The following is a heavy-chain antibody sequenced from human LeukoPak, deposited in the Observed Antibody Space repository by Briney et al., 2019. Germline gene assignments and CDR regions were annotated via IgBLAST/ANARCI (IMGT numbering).Heavy chain of an antibody. D-gene: IGHD3-10*01. CDR1: GESFSGYY. CDR2: INHSGST. J-gene: IGHJ4*02. V-gene: IGHV4-34*01. CDR3: ARGHKIFYYGSGGFDY. Sequence: PSETLSLTCAVYGESFSGYYWSWIRQPPGKGLEWIGEINHSGSTNYNPSLKSRVTISVDTSKNQFSLKLSSVTAADTAVYYCARGHKIFYYGSGGFDYWGQGTLVTVSS.